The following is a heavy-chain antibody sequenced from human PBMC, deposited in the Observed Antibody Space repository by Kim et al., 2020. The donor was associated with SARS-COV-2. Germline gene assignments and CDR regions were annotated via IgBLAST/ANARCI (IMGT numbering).Heavy chain of an antibody. Sequence: AGSGKGRFTISRDNSKNTRYLQMNSLGADDTAVYYCNRTYYYDSTEGVDYGGQGTLVTVSS. J-gene: IGHJ4*02. D-gene: IGHD3-22*01. CDR3: NRTYYYDSTEGVDY. V-gene: IGHV3-23*01.